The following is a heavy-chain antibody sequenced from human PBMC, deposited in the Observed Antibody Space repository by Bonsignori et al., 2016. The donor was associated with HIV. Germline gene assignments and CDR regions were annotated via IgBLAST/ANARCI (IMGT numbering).Heavy chain of an antibody. D-gene: IGHD3-3*01. V-gene: IGHV4-39*07. Sequence: RQAPGKGLEWIGSIYYSGSTHYNPSLKSRVTISVDTSKNQFSLKLSSVTAADTAVYYCARDPRYDFWSGYLFDYWGRGTLVTVSS. CDR3: ARDPRYDFWSGYLFDY. CDR2: IYYSGST. J-gene: IGHJ4*02.